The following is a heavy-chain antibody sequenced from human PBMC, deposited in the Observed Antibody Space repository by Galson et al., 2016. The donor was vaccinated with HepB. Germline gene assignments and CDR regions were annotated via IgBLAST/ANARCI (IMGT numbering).Heavy chain of an antibody. J-gene: IGHJ4*01. D-gene: IGHD3-22*01. Sequence: SLRLSCAASGSTFSTYGIHWVRQAPDKGLEWVAVISHDGSNKNYADSVRGRFTIPRDNSNSTLFLQMNSLRAEDTAIYYCAVGRSGAYYCDSGHYYPHYFYSWGQGTPVTVSS. CDR2: ISHDGSNK. CDR1: GSTFSTYG. V-gene: IGHV3-30-3*02. CDR3: AVGRSGAYYCDSGHYYPHYFYS.